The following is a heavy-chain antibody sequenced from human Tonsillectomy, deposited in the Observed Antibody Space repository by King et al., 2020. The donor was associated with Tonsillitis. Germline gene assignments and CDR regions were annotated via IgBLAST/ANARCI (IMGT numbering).Heavy chain of an antibody. CDR1: GFTFSSYS. V-gene: IGHV3-48*02. J-gene: IGHJ5*02. CDR3: ARIHTRADYDFWSGYLGGGWFDP. D-gene: IGHD3-3*01. CDR2: ISSSSTI. Sequence: VQLVESGGGLVQPGGSLRLSCAASGFTFSSYSMNWVRQAPGKGLEWVSYISSSSTIYYADSVKGRFTISRDNAKNSLYLQMNSLRDEDTAVYYCARIHTRADYDFWSGYLGGGWFDPWGQGTLAT.